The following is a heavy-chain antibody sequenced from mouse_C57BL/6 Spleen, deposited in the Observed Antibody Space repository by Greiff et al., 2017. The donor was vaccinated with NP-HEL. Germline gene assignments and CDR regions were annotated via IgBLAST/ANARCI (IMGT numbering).Heavy chain of an antibody. V-gene: IGHV1-69*01. J-gene: IGHJ2*01. D-gene: IGHD1-1*01. CDR1: GYTFTSYW. CDR2: LDPSDSYT. Sequence: QVQLQQPGAELVMPGASVKLSCKASGYTFTSYWMHWVKPRPGPGLEWIGELDPSDSYTNYNQKFTGKSTLTVDKSSSPAYMKLSSPTSEDSAVYYCARGGITTVVAEYYFDYWGQGTTLTVSS. CDR3: ARGGITTVVAEYYFDY.